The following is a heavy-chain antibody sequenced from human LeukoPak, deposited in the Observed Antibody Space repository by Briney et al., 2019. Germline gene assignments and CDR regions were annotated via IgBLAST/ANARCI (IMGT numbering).Heavy chain of an antibody. CDR2: ISSNGGST. Sequence: PGGSLRLSCSASGFTFSSYAMHWVRQAPGKGLEYVSAISSNGGSTYYADSVKGRFTISRDNSKNTLYLQMNSLRAEDTAVYYCASWGEMATIKNLWTGAFDIWGQGTMVTVSS. J-gene: IGHJ3*02. CDR1: GFTFSSYA. V-gene: IGHV3-64*04. D-gene: IGHD5-24*01. CDR3: ASWGEMATIKNLWTGAFDI.